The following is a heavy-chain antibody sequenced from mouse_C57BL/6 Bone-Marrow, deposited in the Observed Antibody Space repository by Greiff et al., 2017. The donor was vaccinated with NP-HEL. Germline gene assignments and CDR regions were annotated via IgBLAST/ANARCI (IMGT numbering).Heavy chain of an antibody. CDR1: GYAFSSSW. CDR3: ARWGTTVVAPDY. CDR2: IYPGDGDT. V-gene: IGHV1-82*01. J-gene: IGHJ2*01. Sequence: QVQLQQSGPELVKPGASVKISCKASGYAFSSSWMNWVKQRPGKALEWIGRIYPGDGDTNYNGKFKGKATLTADKSSSTAYMQLSSLTSEDSAVYFCARWGTTVVAPDYWGQGTTLTVSS. D-gene: IGHD1-1*01.